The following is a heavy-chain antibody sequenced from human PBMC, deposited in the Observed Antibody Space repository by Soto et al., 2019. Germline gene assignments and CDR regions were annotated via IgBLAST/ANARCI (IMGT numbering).Heavy chain of an antibody. CDR2: ICPGDSDT. CDR1: GYSFTSYW. Sequence: GESLKISCKGSGYSFTSYWIGWVRQMPGKGLEWMGIICPGDSDTRYSPSFQGQVTISADKSISTAYLQWSSLKASDTAMYYCASGGSGSYYRDYYYYYGMDVWGQGTTVTVSS. V-gene: IGHV5-51*01. CDR3: ASGGSGSYYRDYYYYYGMDV. J-gene: IGHJ6*02. D-gene: IGHD3-10*01.